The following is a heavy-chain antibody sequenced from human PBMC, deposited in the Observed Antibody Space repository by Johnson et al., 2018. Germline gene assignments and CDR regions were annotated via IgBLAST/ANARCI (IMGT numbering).Heavy chain of an antibody. CDR3: AKELQTTVTSRYYYYYYMDV. CDR2: ISYDGSNK. D-gene: IGHD4-11*01. Sequence: QVQLVESGGGVVQPGRSLRLSCAASGFTFSSYGMHWVRQAPGKGLEWVAVISYDGSNKYYADSVKGRFTISRDNSKNTLYLQMKRLRAEDTGVYYCAKELQTTVTSRYYYYYYMDVWGKGTTVTVSS. J-gene: IGHJ6*03. CDR1: GFTFSSYG. V-gene: IGHV3-30*18.